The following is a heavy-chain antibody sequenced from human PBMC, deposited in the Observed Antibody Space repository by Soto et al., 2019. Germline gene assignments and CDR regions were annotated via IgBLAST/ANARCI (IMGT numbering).Heavy chain of an antibody. D-gene: IGHD4-17*01. Sequence: QITLKESGPTLVKPTQTLTLTCSFSGFALSTSGVGVGWIRQPPGKALEWLALIYWDDNMRYSPSLKSRLTITKDTSKNQVVLTMTNMVPLDTATYSCARRPAYGDYPFGYWGQGTLVTVSS. V-gene: IGHV2-5*02. CDR1: GFALSTSGVG. CDR2: IYWDDNM. J-gene: IGHJ4*02. CDR3: ARRPAYGDYPFGY.